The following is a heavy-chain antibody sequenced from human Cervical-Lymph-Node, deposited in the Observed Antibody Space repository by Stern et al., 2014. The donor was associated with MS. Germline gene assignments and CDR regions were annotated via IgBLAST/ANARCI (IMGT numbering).Heavy chain of an antibody. CDR2: IHPTASYT. D-gene: IGHD2-21*02. CDR1: GYIFDNYW. V-gene: IGHV5-10-1*01. J-gene: IGHJ5*02. CDR3: ARGGDPANTWFDP. Sequence: EVQLVQSGAEVQKPGESLRISCKASGYIFDNYWINWGRQMPGKGLEWMDRIHPTASYTNYNPSFQGHVTMSADRSITTVYVQWSSLKAADTAMYFCARGGDPANTWFDPWGQGTLVTVSS.